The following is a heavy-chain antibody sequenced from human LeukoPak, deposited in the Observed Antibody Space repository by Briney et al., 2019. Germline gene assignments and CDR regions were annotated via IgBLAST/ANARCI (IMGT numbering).Heavy chain of an antibody. J-gene: IGHJ6*04. Sequence: GASVTVSCTSSGGTFSSYAISWVRQAPRQGLQWMRGIIPIFGTANYAQKFQGRVTITADKSTSTAYMELSSLRSEDTAVYYCARVVDYYYYYGMDVWGKGTTVTVSS. CDR2: IIPIFGTA. CDR1: GGTFSSYA. V-gene: IGHV1-69*06. CDR3: ARVVDYYYYYGMDV.